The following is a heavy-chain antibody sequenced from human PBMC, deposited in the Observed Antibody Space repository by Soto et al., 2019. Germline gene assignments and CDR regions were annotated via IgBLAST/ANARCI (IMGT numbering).Heavy chain of an antibody. CDR2: ISYDGSNK. CDR3: ARETGEGGADYFDY. Sequence: GGSLRLSCAASGFTFSSYAMHWVRQAPGKGLEWVAVISYDGSNKYYADSVKGRFTISRDNSKNTLYLQMNSLRAEDTAVYYCARETGEGGADYFDYWGQGTLVTVSS. V-gene: IGHV3-30*04. CDR1: GFTFSSYA. D-gene: IGHD7-27*01. J-gene: IGHJ4*02.